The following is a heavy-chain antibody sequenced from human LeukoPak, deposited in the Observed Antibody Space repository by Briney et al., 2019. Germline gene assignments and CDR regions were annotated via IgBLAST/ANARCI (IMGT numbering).Heavy chain of an antibody. J-gene: IGHJ4*02. Sequence: SETLSLTCAVYGGSFSDYYRSWIRQPPGKGLERIGEISHSGITNYNPSLKSRVTMSLDTSKNQFSLKLTSVTAADTAVYYCARVSGLNNFDYWGQGTLVTVSS. D-gene: IGHD1/OR15-1a*01. V-gene: IGHV4-34*01. CDR1: GGSFSDYY. CDR3: ARVSGLNNFDY. CDR2: ISHSGIT.